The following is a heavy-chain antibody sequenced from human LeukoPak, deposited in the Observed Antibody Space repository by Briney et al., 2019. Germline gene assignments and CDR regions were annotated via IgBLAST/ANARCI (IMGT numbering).Heavy chain of an antibody. Sequence: ASVSVSCKASGYTFPSYAMHWVRQAPGQRLEWMGWINAGNGNTKYSQKFQGRVTITRDTSASTAYMELSSLRSEDTAVYYCARDFYYYDSSGYRYWGQGTLVTVSS. V-gene: IGHV1-3*01. CDR2: INAGNGNT. D-gene: IGHD3-22*01. J-gene: IGHJ4*02. CDR1: GYTFPSYA. CDR3: ARDFYYYDSSGYRY.